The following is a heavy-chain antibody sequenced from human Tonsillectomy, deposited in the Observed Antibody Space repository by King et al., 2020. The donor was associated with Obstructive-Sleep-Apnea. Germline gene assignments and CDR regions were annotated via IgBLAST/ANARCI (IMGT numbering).Heavy chain of an antibody. CDR2: ISYDGSNK. V-gene: IGHV3-30*04. J-gene: IGHJ4*02. CDR1: GFTFSSYA. CDR3: ARDRDGGSSWYDPFDY. D-gene: IGHD6-13*01. Sequence: VQLVESGGGVVQPGRSLRLSCVVSGFTFSSYAMQWVRQAPGKGLEWVAVISYDGSNKNYADSGKGRFHISRDNSKNTLYLEMNSLRPEDTAMYYCARDRDGGSSWYDPFDYWGQGTLVTVSS.